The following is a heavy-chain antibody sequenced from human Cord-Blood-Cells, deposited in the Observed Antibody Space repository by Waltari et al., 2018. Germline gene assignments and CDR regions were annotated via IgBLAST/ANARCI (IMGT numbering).Heavy chain of an antibody. Sequence: EVQLVQSGAEVKKPGESLKISCNGSGYSFTSYWIGWVRQRPGKGLEWMGTNSPSDPDTRNRPAFQGQVTISAHKSISTAYLQWSRLKASDTAMDYCARHDHQSSGWYGGYWGQGTLVTVSS. J-gene: IGHJ4*02. CDR2: NSPSDPDT. D-gene: IGHD6-19*01. CDR3: ARHDHQSSGWYGGY. V-gene: IGHV5-51*01. CDR1: GYSFTSYW.